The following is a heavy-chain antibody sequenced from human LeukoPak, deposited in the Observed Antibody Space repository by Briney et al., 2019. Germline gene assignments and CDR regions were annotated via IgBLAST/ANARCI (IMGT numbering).Heavy chain of an antibody. CDR1: GFTFSSYG. CDR3: AKVGTNIAAAGEFDY. D-gene: IGHD6-13*01. V-gene: IGHV3-30*18. J-gene: IGHJ4*02. Sequence: PGGSLRLSCAASGFTFSSYGMHWVRQAPGKGLEWVAVISYDGSNKYYADSVKGRFTISRDNSKNTLYLQMNSLGAEDTAVYYCAKVGTNIAAAGEFDYWGQGTLVTVSS. CDR2: ISYDGSNK.